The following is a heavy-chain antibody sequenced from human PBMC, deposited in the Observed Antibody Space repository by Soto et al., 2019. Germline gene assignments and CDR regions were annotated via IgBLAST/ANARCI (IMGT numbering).Heavy chain of an antibody. J-gene: IGHJ6*02. Sequence: EVQLVGSGGGLVKPGGSLRLSCAASGFTFSSYSMNWVRQAPGKGLVWVSSIISSSSYIYYADSVKGRFTIFRDNAKNSLYLQMNSLRAEDTAVYYCARDLAGIAADEPYYYSGMDVWGQGTTVTVSS. CDR1: GFTFSSYS. CDR2: IISSSSYI. D-gene: IGHD6-13*01. CDR3: ARDLAGIAADEPYYYSGMDV. V-gene: IGHV3-21*01.